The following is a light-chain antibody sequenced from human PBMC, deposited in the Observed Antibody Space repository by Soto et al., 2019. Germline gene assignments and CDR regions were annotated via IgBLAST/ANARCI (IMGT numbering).Light chain of an antibody. CDR1: QGIAPY. CDR2: ATS. Sequence: DVQMTQSPSSLSAFVGDRVTITCRASQGIAPYLAWFQQKPGKVPKLLIYATSTLQSGVPSRFSGIGSGTDFTLTINSLQPEDDGTYYCQKYNSAPLTFGGGTKVEIK. J-gene: IGKJ4*01. V-gene: IGKV1-27*01. CDR3: QKYNSAPLT.